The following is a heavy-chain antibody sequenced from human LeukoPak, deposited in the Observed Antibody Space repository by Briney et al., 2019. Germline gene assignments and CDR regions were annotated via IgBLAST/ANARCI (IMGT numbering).Heavy chain of an antibody. CDR3: VEVAAEIDY. V-gene: IGHV4-34*01. CDR2: INHSGST. J-gene: IGHJ4*02. Sequence: SETLSLTCAVYGGSFSGYYWSWIRQPPGKGLEWIGEINHSGSTNYNPSLKSRVTISVDTSKNQFSLKLSSVTAADTAVYYCVEVAAEIDYWGQGTLVTVSS. D-gene: IGHD2-15*01. CDR1: GGSFSGYY.